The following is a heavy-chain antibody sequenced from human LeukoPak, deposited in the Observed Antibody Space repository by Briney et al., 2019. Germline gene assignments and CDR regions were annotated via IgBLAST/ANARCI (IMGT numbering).Heavy chain of an antibody. J-gene: IGHJ4*02. Sequence: PGGSLRLSCSASGFTFDDYAMSWVRQAPGKGLEWVSGINWNGGSKGYADSAKGRFTISRDNAKNSLYLQMNSLRAEDTALYYCARDRYSSSAGVFDYWGQGTLVTVSS. CDR1: GFTFDDYA. CDR2: INWNGGSK. V-gene: IGHV3-20*04. D-gene: IGHD6-6*01. CDR3: ARDRYSSSAGVFDY.